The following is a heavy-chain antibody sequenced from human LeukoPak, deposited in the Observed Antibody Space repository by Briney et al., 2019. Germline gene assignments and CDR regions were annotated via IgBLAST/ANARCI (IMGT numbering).Heavy chain of an antibody. Sequence: GASVKVSCKPSGYTFTGYYMHWVRQAPGQGLEWMGWINPNSGGTNYAQKFQGRVTMTRDTSISTAYMELSRLRSDDTAVYYCAREPQGYCSGGSCYPGAFDIWGQGTMVTVSS. CDR3: AREPQGYCSGGSCYPGAFDI. CDR2: INPNSGGT. D-gene: IGHD2-15*01. V-gene: IGHV1-2*02. CDR1: GYTFTGYY. J-gene: IGHJ3*02.